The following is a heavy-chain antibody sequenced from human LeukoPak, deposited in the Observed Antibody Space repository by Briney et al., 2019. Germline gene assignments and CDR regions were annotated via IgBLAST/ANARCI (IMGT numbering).Heavy chain of an antibody. CDR1: GFTFSSYS. V-gene: IGHV3-21*01. CDR2: ISSSSSYI. CDR3: ARVPLRYCSSTSCYASDY. Sequence: GGSLRLSCAASGFTFSSYSMNWVRQAPGKGLEWVSSISSSSSYIYYADSVKGRFTISRDNAKNSLYLQMNSLRAEDTAVYYCARVPLRYCSSTSCYASDYWGQGTLVTVSS. J-gene: IGHJ4*02. D-gene: IGHD2-2*01.